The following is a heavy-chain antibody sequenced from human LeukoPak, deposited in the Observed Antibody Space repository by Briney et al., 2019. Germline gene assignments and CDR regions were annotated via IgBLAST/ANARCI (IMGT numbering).Heavy chain of an antibody. Sequence: NTSETLSLTCTVSGGSISSYYWSWIRQPAGKGLEWMGRIYTSGSTNYNPSLKSRVTMSVDTSKNQFSLKLSSVTAADTAVYYCARETIVVVPAATSWFDPWGQGTLVTVSS. V-gene: IGHV4-4*07. CDR2: IYTSGST. J-gene: IGHJ5*02. D-gene: IGHD2-2*01. CDR1: GGSISSYY. CDR3: ARETIVVVPAATSWFDP.